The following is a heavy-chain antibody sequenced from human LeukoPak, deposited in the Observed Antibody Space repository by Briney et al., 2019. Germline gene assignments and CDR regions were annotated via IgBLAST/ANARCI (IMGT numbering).Heavy chain of an antibody. J-gene: IGHJ5*02. CDR3: ARDGRDFWSADL. Sequence: PGGSLRLSCAASGFTFSSYSMNWVRQAPGKGLEWVSSISSSSSYIYYADSVKGRLTISRDNAKNSLYLQMNSLRAEDTAVYYCARDGRDFWSADLWGQGTLVTVSS. CDR2: ISSSSSYI. V-gene: IGHV3-21*01. CDR1: GFTFSSYS. D-gene: IGHD3-3*01.